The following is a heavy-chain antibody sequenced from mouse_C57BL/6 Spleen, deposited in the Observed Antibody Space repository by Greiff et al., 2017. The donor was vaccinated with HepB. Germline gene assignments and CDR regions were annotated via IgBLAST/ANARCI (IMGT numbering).Heavy chain of an antibody. D-gene: IGHD2-5*01. CDR2: IYPGDGDT. Sequence: QVQLQQSGPELVKPGASVKISCKASGYAFSSSWMNWVKQRPGKGLEWIGRIYPGDGDTNYNGKFKGKATLTADKSSSTAYMQLSSLTSEDSAVYFCARSESNSRYRYFDVWGTGTTVTVSS. J-gene: IGHJ1*03. V-gene: IGHV1-82*01. CDR1: GYAFSSSW. CDR3: ARSESNSRYRYFDV.